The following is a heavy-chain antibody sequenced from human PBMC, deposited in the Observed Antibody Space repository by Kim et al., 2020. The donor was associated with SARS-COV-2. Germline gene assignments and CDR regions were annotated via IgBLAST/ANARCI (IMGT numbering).Heavy chain of an antibody. V-gene: IGHV5-51*01. D-gene: IGHD1-26*01. CDR3: ARLVGATQHPDAFDI. Sequence: GESLKISCKGSGYSFTSYWIGWVRQMPGKGLEWMGIIYPGDSDTRYSPSFQGQVTISADKSISTAYLQWSSLKASDTAMYYCARLVGATQHPDAFDIWGQGTMVTVSS. J-gene: IGHJ3*02. CDR1: GYSFTSYW. CDR2: IYPGDSDT.